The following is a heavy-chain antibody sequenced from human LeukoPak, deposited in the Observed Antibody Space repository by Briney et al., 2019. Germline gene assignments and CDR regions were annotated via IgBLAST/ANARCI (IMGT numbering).Heavy chain of an antibody. CDR3: ARQAGSTSCNFDY. V-gene: IGHV3-11*01. CDR2: ISSSGTTI. J-gene: IGHJ4*02. D-gene: IGHD1-1*01. Sequence: PGGSLRLSCAASGFGFSDSYMSWIRQAPGKGLEWVSYISSSGTTIHHADSVKGRFTISRDNAKNSLYLQMNSLRAEDPAVYYCARQAGSTSCNFDYWGQGTLVTVSS. CDR1: GFGFSDSY.